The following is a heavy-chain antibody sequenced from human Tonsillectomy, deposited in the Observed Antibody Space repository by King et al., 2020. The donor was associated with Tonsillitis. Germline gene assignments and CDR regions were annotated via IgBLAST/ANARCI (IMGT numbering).Heavy chain of an antibody. CDR3: AKDSDASCSSTSCYGGGDY. CDR2: ISYDGSNK. J-gene: IGHJ4*02. Sequence: VQLVESGGGVVQPGRSLRLSCAASGFTFSSYGMHWVRQAPGKGLEWVAVISYDGSNKYYADSVKGRFTISRDNSKNTLYLQMNSLRAEDTAVYYCAKDSDASCSSTSCYGGGDYWGQGTLVTVSS. CDR1: GFTFSSYG. D-gene: IGHD2-2*01. V-gene: IGHV3-30*18.